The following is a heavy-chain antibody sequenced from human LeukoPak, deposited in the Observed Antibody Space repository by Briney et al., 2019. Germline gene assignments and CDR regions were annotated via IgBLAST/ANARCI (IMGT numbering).Heavy chain of an antibody. J-gene: IGHJ6*03. D-gene: IGHD6-6*01. CDR1: GFTFSSNA. CDR3: ATYHRSSYYYIDA. CDR2: IKQDGSEK. Sequence: PGGSLRLSCAASGFTFSSNAMTWVRQAPGKGLEWVANIKQDGSEKYYVDSVKGRFTISRDNAKNSLYLQMDSLGAEDTAVYFCATYHRSSYYYIDAWGKGTTVTVSS. V-gene: IGHV3-7*01.